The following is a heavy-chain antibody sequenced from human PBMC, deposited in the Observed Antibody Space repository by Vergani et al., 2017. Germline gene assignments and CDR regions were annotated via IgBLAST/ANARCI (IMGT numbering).Heavy chain of an antibody. J-gene: IGHJ4*02. CDR2: ISWNSGSI. D-gene: IGHD3-22*01. Sequence: VQLVESGGGVVQPGRSLRLSCAASGFTFSSYGMHWVRQAPGKGLEWVSGISWNSGSIGYADSVKGRFTISRDNAKNSLYLQMNSLRAEDTAVYYCASDYYDSSGYFDYWGQGTLVTVSS. CDR3: ASDYYDSSGYFDY. V-gene: IGHV3-48*04. CDR1: GFTFSSYG.